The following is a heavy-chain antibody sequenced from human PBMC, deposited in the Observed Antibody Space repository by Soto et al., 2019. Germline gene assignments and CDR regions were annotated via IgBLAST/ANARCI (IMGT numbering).Heavy chain of an antibody. Sequence: SETLSLTCTVSGGSISSGGYYWSWIRQHPGKGLEWIGYIYYSGSTYYNPSLKSRVTISVDTSKNQFSLKLSSVTAADTAVYYCARMGLLYYYDSSGYTGAFDIWGQGTMVTVSS. CDR3: ARMGLLYYYDSSGYTGAFDI. CDR2: IYYSGST. V-gene: IGHV4-31*03. J-gene: IGHJ3*02. CDR1: GGSISSGGYY. D-gene: IGHD3-22*01.